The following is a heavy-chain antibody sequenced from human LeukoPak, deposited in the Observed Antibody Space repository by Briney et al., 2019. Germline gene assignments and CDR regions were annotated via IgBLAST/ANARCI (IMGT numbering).Heavy chain of an antibody. CDR3: ASARYSSGWHYYYYYYMDV. Sequence: GGSLRLSCAASGFTVSSNYISGAGQAPGRRLEGFSVIFSGGSTYYAESVKGRFTISRDNSKNTLYLQMNSLRAEDTAVYYCASARYSSGWHYYYYYYMDVWGKGTTVTVSS. J-gene: IGHJ6*03. CDR2: IFSGGST. D-gene: IGHD6-19*01. CDR1: GFTVSSNY. V-gene: IGHV3-53*01.